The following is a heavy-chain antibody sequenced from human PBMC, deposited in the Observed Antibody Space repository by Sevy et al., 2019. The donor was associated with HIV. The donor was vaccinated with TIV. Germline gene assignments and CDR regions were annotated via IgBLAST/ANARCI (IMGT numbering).Heavy chain of an antibody. V-gene: IGHV3-23*01. CDR3: EREGCTKHNDY. J-gene: IGHJ4*02. CDR1: GFTFSKYS. D-gene: IGHD2-8*01. Sequence: GGSLRLSCAASGFTFSKYSMSWVRQPPGKGLEWVSTLSFGCGEINHADSVKGRFTISRDNSKNSLYLQMNNLRAEDTVVYYCEREGCTKHNDYWGQGTLVTVSS. CDR2: LSFGCGEI.